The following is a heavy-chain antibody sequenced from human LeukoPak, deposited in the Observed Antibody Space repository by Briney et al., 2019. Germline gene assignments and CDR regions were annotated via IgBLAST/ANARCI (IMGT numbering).Heavy chain of an antibody. Sequence: SETLSLTCSVSGVSISAYYWSWIRQPPGKGLEWIGYIYYSGSTNYNPSLKSRVTISVDTSKNQFSLKLSSVTAADTAVYYCARHLGGPGFSFDYWGQGTLVTVSS. V-gene: IGHV4-59*08. D-gene: IGHD3-16*01. J-gene: IGHJ4*02. CDR2: IYYSGST. CDR3: ARHLGGPGFSFDY. CDR1: GVSISAYY.